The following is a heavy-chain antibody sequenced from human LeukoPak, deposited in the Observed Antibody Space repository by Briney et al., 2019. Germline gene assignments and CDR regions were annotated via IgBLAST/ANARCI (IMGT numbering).Heavy chain of an antibody. CDR3: AKDISEKYSYPGIAVAGFDY. CDR2: INTDGSST. CDR1: GFTFSSYW. Sequence: GGSLRLSCAASGFTFSSYWMHWVRQAPGKGLVWVSRINTDGSSTSYADSVKGRFTISRDNAKNTLYLQMNSLRAEDMALYYCAKDISEKYSYPGIAVAGFDYWGQGTLVTVSS. V-gene: IGHV3-74*01. D-gene: IGHD6-19*01. J-gene: IGHJ4*02.